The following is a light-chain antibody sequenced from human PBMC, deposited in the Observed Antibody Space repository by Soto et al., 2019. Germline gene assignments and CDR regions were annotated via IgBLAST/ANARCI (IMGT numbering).Light chain of an antibody. CDR1: QDIRSS. V-gene: IGKV1-9*01. J-gene: IGKJ4*01. CDR2: TVS. CDR3: QQFNSSPFT. Sequence: DIQLTQSPSFLSASVGDRLTITCRASQDIRSSLAWYQQKPGKAPNRLIYTVSTLQSGVPSRFSGSRSGTEFTLTLSSLQPEDFATYYCQQFNSSPFTFGGGTKVEI.